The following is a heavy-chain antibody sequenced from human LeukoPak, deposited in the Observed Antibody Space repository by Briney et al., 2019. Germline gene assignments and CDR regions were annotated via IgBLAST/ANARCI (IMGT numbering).Heavy chain of an antibody. Sequence: GGSLRLSCAASGFTFSSSGMHWVRQAPGKGLEWVALIWYDGINEYYADSVKGRFTISRDDSKNTLYLQMNSLRAEDTAVYYCARKTPRFGDYDYWGQGTLVTVSS. CDR1: GFTFSSSG. V-gene: IGHV3-33*01. J-gene: IGHJ4*02. D-gene: IGHD2-15*01. CDR2: IWYDGINE. CDR3: ARKTPRFGDYDY.